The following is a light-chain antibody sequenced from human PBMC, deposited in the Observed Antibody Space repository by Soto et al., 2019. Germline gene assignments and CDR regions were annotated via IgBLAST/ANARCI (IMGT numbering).Light chain of an antibody. Sequence: QSALTQPASVSGSPGQSITISCTGTSSDVGAYNYVSWYQQHPGTAPKLMIYDVSNRPSGVSNRFSGSKYGNTASLTISGLQAEGEADYYCSSYTSSSTPYVFGSGTKVTVL. CDR1: SSDVGAYNY. CDR2: DVS. CDR3: SSYTSSSTPYV. V-gene: IGLV2-14*01. J-gene: IGLJ1*01.